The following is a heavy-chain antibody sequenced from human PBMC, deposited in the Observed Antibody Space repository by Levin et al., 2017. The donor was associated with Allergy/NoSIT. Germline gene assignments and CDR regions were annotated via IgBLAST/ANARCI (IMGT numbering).Heavy chain of an antibody. CDR2: IYPRGAT. CDR3: ARDRSNHAGKFDY. V-gene: IGHV4-4*07. Sequence: SETLSLTCTVSGASLSTYYWTWIRQPAGKGLEWIGRIYPRGATDYNSSLRSRVTMSLDTSKNQFSLRLTSVTAADTAVYFCARDRSNHAGKFDYWGPGTLVTVSS. J-gene: IGHJ4*02. CDR1: GASLSTYY. D-gene: IGHD1-26*01.